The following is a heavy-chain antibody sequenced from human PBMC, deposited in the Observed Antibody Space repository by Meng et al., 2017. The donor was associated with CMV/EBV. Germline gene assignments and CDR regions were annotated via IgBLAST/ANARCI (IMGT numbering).Heavy chain of an antibody. J-gene: IGHJ5*02. Sequence: YCKASGYHFTSYYMHWARQAPGQRLEWMEIINPSGGSTSYAQKFQGRVTMTRDTSTSTVSMALSSLRSEDTAVYYCARTRMFWLVTWGQGTLVTVSS. CDR1: GYHFTSYY. D-gene: IGHD2-21*01. V-gene: IGHV1-46*01. CDR2: INPSGGST. CDR3: ARTRMFWLVT.